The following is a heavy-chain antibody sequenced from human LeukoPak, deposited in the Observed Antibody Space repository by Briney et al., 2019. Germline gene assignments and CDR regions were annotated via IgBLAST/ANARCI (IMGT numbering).Heavy chain of an antibody. D-gene: IGHD3-16*01. CDR2: IWYDGSNK. J-gene: IGHJ4*02. CDR3: AKDQYRSGGEYYFDY. Sequence: GGSLRLSCAASGFTFSSYGMHWVRQAPGKGLEWVAVIWYDGSNKYYADSVKGRFTISRDNSKNTLYLQMNSLRAEDTAVYYCAKDQYRSGGEYYFDYGGQGTLVTVSS. CDR1: GFTFSSYG. V-gene: IGHV3-33*06.